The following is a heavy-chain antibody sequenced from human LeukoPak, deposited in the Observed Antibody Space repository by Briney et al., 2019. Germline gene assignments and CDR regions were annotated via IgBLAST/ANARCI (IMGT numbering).Heavy chain of an antibody. CDR2: IRSKTDNYAT. J-gene: IGHJ4*02. D-gene: IGHD2-15*01. Sequence: PGGSLRLSCAASGFTFSGSVMHWVRQASGKGLEWVGRIRSKTDNYATAYAASVKGRFTISRDDSKNTAYLQMNSLKTEDTAVYYCTTGKDCSGGSCRGGQGTLVTVSS. CDR1: GFTFSGSV. V-gene: IGHV3-73*01. CDR3: TTGKDCSGGSCR.